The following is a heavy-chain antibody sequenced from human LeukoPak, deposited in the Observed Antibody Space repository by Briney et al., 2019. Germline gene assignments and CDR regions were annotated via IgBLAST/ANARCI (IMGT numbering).Heavy chain of an antibody. CDR3: ARDIGGSYTAIDY. D-gene: IGHD1-26*01. V-gene: IGHV3-21*01. Sequence: GSLRLSCAASGFTFSSYSMNWVRQAPGKGLEWVSFISSSSAHINYADSVKGRFTISRDSPRNSLYLQMNSLRAEDTAVYYCARDIGGSYTAIDYWGQGTLVTVSS. CDR2: ISSSSAHI. J-gene: IGHJ4*02. CDR1: GFTFSSYS.